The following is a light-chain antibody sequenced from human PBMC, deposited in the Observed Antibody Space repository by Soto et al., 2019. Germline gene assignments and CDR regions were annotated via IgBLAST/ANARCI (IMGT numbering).Light chain of an antibody. J-gene: IGLJ3*02. V-gene: IGLV2-8*01. CDR2: EVI. Sequence: QSALTQPPSASGSPGQAVAISCTGTSSDVGRYNLVSWYQQHPGKAPKLIIYEVIKRPSGVPDRFSGSKSGDTASLTVSGLQAEDEAEYYCSSFTGSNTWVFGGGTKVTVL. CDR3: SSFTGSNTWV. CDR1: SSDVGRYNL.